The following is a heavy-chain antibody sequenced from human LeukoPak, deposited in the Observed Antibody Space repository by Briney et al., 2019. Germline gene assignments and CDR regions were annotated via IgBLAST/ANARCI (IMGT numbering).Heavy chain of an antibody. CDR1: GFTFSSYW. V-gene: IGHV3-7*01. D-gene: IGHD3-9*01. J-gene: IGHJ3*02. Sequence: GGSLRLSCAASGFTFSSYWMSWVRQAPGKGLEWVANIKQDGSEKYYVDSVKGRFTISRDNAKNSLYLQMNSLRAEDTAVYYCARDGSHYDILTSGKGDDAFDIWGQGTMVTVSS. CDR3: ARDGSHYDILTSGKGDDAFDI. CDR2: IKQDGSEK.